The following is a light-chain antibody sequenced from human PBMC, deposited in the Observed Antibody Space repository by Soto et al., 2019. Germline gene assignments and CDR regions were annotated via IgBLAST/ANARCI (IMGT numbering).Light chain of an antibody. V-gene: IGKV1-5*03. CDR2: KAS. Sequence: DSQMTQSPSTLSASVGDTVTITCRASQSVKNCLAWYQQKPGKAPNLMIYKASTLQSGVPSRFSGSGSGTECTLTITSLQHDDFATVYGPQCQTFPLTGGGGTKVEI. CDR1: QSVKNC. J-gene: IGKJ4*01. CDR3: PQCQTFPLT.